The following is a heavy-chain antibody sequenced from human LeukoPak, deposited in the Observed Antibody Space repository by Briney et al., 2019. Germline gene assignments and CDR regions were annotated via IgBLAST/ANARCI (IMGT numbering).Heavy chain of an antibody. CDR3: ARGLPSYGDYVDYYFYMDV. D-gene: IGHD4-17*01. V-gene: IGHV4-4*07. CDR1: GDSISGFY. CDR2: ISTSGST. J-gene: IGHJ6*03. Sequence: PSETLSLTCTVSGDSISGFYGSWIRQPAGKGLQWIGRISTSGSTNYNPSLKSRVTMSVDRSTNEFSLTARSVTAADTALYYCARGLPSYGDYVDYYFYMDVWGKGTTVTVSS.